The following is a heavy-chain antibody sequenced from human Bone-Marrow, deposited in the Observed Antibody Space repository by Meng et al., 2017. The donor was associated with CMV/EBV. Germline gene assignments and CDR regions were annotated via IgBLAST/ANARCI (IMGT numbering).Heavy chain of an antibody. Sequence: SLKISCAASGFTFDDYAMHWVRQAPGKGLEWVSGISWNSGSIGYADSVKGRFTISRDNAKNSLYLQMNSLRAEDTALYYCAKGYLGLGYYFDYWGQGTLVTVS. V-gene: IGHV3-9*01. D-gene: IGHD1-26*01. CDR1: GFTFDDYA. CDR2: ISWNSGSI. J-gene: IGHJ4*02. CDR3: AKGYLGLGYYFDY.